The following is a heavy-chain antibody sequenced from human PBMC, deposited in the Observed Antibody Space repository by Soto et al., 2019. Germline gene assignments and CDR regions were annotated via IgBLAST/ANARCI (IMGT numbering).Heavy chain of an antibody. J-gene: IGHJ6*02. CDR1: GFSFDDYA. CDR2: ISWNSGTI. V-gene: IGHV3-9*01. D-gene: IGHD2-8*02. CDR3: AKSTGGTANGMGV. Sequence: EVQVVESGGGLVQPGRSLRLSCAASGFSFDDYAMHWVRQAPGKGLEWVSGISWNSGTIGYADSVKGRFTISRDNAKNPRYLQMNSLRAEDTALYYCAKSTGGTANGMGVWGQGTTVTVSS.